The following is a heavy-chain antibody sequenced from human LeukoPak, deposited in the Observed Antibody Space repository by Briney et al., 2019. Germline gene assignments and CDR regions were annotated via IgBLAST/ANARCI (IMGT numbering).Heavy chain of an antibody. Sequence: SETLSLTCTVSGGSISSYYWSWIRQPPGKGLEWIGYIYYSGSTNYNPSLKSRVTISVDTSKNQFSLKLSSVTAADTAVYYCARGSPPQYDFWSGHSPSSHYMDVWGKGTTVTVSS. CDR3: ARGSPPQYDFWSGHSPSSHYMDV. CDR1: GGSISSYY. CDR2: IYYSGST. J-gene: IGHJ6*03. D-gene: IGHD3-3*01. V-gene: IGHV4-59*12.